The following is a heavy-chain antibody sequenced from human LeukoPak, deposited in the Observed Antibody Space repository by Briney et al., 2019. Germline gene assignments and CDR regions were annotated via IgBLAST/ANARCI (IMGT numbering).Heavy chain of an antibody. D-gene: IGHD6-13*01. V-gene: IGHV3-23*01. J-gene: IGHJ4*02. CDR3: AKARGAAAANDFDY. CDR2: ISNRGGVT. CDR1: GFTFSNYA. Sequence: GGSLRLSCAASGFTFSNYAMHWVRQAPGKGLEWASPISNRGGVTYYAESVKGRFTISRDNSKNTLYLQMNSLRAEDTAIYYCAKARGAAAANDFDYWGQGTLVTVSS.